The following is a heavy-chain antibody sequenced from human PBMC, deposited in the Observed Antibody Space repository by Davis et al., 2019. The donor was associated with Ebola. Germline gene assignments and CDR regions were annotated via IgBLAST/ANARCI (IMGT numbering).Heavy chain of an antibody. V-gene: IGHV1-2*02. CDR1: GYTFIGYY. CDR3: AKGPAGSYYYYYGMDV. CDR2: INPNTGAT. Sequence: ASVKVSCKASGYTFIGYYVHWVRQAPGQGLDWLGWINPNTGATKSPQKFQGRVTMTNDTSINTAYMELSRLRSDDTAVYYCAKGPAGSYYYYYGMDVWGQGTTVTVSS. D-gene: IGHD3-10*01. J-gene: IGHJ6*02.